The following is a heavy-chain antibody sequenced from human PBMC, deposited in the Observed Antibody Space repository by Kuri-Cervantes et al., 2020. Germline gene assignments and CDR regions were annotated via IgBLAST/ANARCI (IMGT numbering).Heavy chain of an antibody. D-gene: IGHD1-26*01. CDR2: ISSSGGTT. V-gene: IGHV3-64*02. CDR3: ARRGGGSYDY. CDR1: GFTLSSYA. J-gene: IGHJ4*02. Sequence: GGSLRLSCAASGFTLSSYAMHWVRQAPGKRLEYVSAISSSGGTTYYADSVKGRFTISRDNSKNTLYLQMGSLRAEDMAVYYCARRGGGSYDYWGQGTLVTVSS.